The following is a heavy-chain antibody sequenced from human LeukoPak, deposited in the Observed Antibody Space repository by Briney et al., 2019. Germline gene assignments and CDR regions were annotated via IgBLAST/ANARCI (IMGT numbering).Heavy chain of an antibody. CDR3: ARGVRY. CDR2: INPSGGST. J-gene: IGHJ4*02. CDR1: GYPFNDYY. V-gene: IGHV1-46*02. D-gene: IGHD1-1*01. Sequence: GASVKLSCEASGYPFNDYYIHWVRQAPGQGLEWMGIINPSGGSTNYAQKFQDRVTMTRDMSTTTVYMELSSLRSEDTAVYYCARGVRYWGQGTLVTVSS.